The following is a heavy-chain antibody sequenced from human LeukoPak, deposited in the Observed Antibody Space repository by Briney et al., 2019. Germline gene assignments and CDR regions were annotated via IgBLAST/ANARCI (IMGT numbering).Heavy chain of an antibody. CDR2: ISGSGGST. J-gene: IGHJ4*02. D-gene: IGHD3-3*01. CDR1: GFTFSSYA. CDR3: AKVLPQHYDFWSGPSFDY. Sequence: AGGTLRLSCAASGFTFSSYAMSWLRQAPGKGLKWVSAISGSGGSTYYADSVKGRFTISRDNSKNTLYLQMNSLRAEDTAVYYCAKVLPQHYDFWSGPSFDYWGQGTLVTVSS. V-gene: IGHV3-23*01.